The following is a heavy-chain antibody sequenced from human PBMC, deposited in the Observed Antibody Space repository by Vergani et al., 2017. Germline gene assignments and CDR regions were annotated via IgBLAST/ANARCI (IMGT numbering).Heavy chain of an antibody. Sequence: EVQLVQSGAEVKKPGESLKISCKGSGYSFTSYWIGWVRQMPGKGLEWMGIIYPGDSDTRYSPSFQGQVTISADKSISTAYLQWSSLKASDTAMYYCARLADYYGSGGSCYRSKPFDWGGEGRLVTVSS. D-gene: IGHD2-15*01. J-gene: IGHJ4*02. CDR2: IYPGDSDT. CDR1: GYSFTSYW. CDR3: ARLADYYGSGGSCYRSKPFDW. V-gene: IGHV5-51*01.